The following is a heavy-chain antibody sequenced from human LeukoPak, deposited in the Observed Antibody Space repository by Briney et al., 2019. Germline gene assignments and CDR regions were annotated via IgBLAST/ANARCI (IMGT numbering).Heavy chain of an antibody. CDR1: GGSISSGSYY. Sequence: SETLSLTCTVSGGSISSGSYYWSWIRQPAGKGLEWIGRIYTSGSTNYNPSLKSRVTISVDTSKNQFSLKLSSVTAADTAVYYCARVPMVRGRGYYFDYWGQGTLVTVSS. J-gene: IGHJ4*02. V-gene: IGHV4-61*02. CDR2: IYTSGST. CDR3: ARVPMVRGRGYYFDY. D-gene: IGHD3-10*01.